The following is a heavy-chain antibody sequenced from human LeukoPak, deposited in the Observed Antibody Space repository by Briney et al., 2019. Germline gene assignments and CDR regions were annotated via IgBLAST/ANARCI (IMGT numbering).Heavy chain of an antibody. D-gene: IGHD1-1*01. J-gene: IGHJ3*02. CDR2: INTNTGNP. V-gene: IGHV7-4-1*02. CDR1: GYTFTSYA. Sequence: ASVKVSCKASGYTFTSYAMNWVRQAPGQGLEWMGWINTNTGNPTYAQGFTGRFVFSLDTSVSTAYLQISSLKAEDTAVYYCARALTDYSQLPSDAFDIWGQGIMVTVSS. CDR3: ARALTDYSQLPSDAFDI.